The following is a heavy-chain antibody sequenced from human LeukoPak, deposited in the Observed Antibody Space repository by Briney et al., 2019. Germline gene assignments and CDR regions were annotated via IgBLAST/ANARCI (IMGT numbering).Heavy chain of an antibody. CDR2: ISGSGGST. CDR3: AKHGLGYCSSTSCLGNEDY. V-gene: IGHV3-23*01. J-gene: IGHJ4*02. CDR1: EFTFSSYA. D-gene: IGHD2-2*01. Sequence: GGSLRLSCAASEFTFSSYAMSWVRQAPGKGLEWVSAISGSGGSTYYADSVKGRFTISRDNSKNTLYLQMNSLRAEDTAVYYCAKHGLGYCSSTSCLGNEDYRGQGTLVTVSS.